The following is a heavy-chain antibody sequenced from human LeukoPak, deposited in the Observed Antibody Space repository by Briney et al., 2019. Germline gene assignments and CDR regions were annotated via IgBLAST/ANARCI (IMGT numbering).Heavy chain of an antibody. J-gene: IGHJ4*02. V-gene: IGHV3-72*01. CDR1: GLTFSEHY. Sequence: GGSLRLSCAASGLTFSEHYMDWVRQTPGKGLEWVGCIRNKGNYYTTDYAASVRGRFTISRDDSKNSVSLQMNSLRTEDTALYYCTSLRVGGTPYFDNWGQGTLVTVSS. CDR3: TSLRVGGTPYFDN. D-gene: IGHD6-19*01. CDR2: IRNKGNYYTT.